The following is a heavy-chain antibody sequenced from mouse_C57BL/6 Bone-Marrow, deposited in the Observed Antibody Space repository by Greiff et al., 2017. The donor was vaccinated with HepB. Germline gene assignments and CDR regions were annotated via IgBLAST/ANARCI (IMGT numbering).Heavy chain of an antibody. V-gene: IGHV14-4*01. Sequence: VQLQQSGAELVRPGASVKLSCTASGFNIKDDYMHWVKQRPEQGLEWIGWIDPENGDTEYASKFQGKATITADTSSNTAYLQLSSLTSEDTAVYYGTSGDGYSYYFDYWGQGTTLTVSS. CDR2: IDPENGDT. D-gene: IGHD2-3*01. CDR1: GFNIKDDY. J-gene: IGHJ2*01. CDR3: TSGDGYSYYFDY.